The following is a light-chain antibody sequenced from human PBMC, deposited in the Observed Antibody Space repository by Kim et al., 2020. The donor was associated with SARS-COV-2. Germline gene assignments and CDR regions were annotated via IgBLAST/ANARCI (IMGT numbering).Light chain of an antibody. V-gene: IGKV3-20*01. CDR2: GAS. CDR3: QQYANSLPLT. Sequence: EIVLTQSPGTLSLSPGERAILSCRASQSVSNNYLAWYQRKPGQAPRLLIYGASSRATGIPDRFSGSGSGTDFTLTISRLEPEDFAVYYCQQYANSLPLTFGGGTKVEI. J-gene: IGKJ4*01. CDR1: QSVSNNY.